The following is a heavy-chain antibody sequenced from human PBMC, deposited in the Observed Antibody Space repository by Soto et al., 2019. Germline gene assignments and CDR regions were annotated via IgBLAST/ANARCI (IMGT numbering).Heavy chain of an antibody. CDR1: GYTFTSYD. V-gene: IGHV1-8*01. CDR2: MNPNSGNT. CDR3: ARAMSSTRYDYVWGSYQRVRSYWFDP. J-gene: IGHJ5*02. D-gene: IGHD3-16*02. Sequence: QVQLVQSGAEVKKPGASVKVSCKASGYTFTSYDINWVRQATGQGLEWMGWMNPNSGNTGYAQKFQGRVTMTRNTSISTAYMELSSLRSEDTAVYYCARAMSSTRYDYVWGSYQRVRSYWFDPWGQGTLVTVSS.